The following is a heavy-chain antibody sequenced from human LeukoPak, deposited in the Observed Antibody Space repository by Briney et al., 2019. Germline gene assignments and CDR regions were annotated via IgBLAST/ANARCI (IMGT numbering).Heavy chain of an antibody. CDR1: GFTFSSYG. V-gene: IGHV3-30*18. D-gene: IGHD3-3*01. CDR3: AKDLITYDFWSGYYVY. J-gene: IGHJ4*02. Sequence: PGGSLRLSCAASGFTFSSYGMHWVRQAPGKGLEWAAVISYDGSNKYYADSVKGRFTISRDNSKNTLYLQMNSLRAEDTAVYYCAKDLITYDFWSGYYVYWGQGTLVTVSS. CDR2: ISYDGSNK.